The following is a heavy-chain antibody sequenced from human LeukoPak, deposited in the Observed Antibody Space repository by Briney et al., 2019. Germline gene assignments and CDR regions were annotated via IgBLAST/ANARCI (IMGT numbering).Heavy chain of an antibody. Sequence: GGSLRLSCAASGFTFSSYGMSWVRQAPGKGLEWVSVISGSGGSTYYADSVKGRFTISRDNSKNTLYLQMNSLRAEDTAVYYCAKTVQHYDILTGYYPQAYYYYMDVWGKGTTVTISS. CDR3: AKTVQHYDILTGYYPQAYYYYMDV. D-gene: IGHD3-9*01. CDR1: GFTFSSYG. J-gene: IGHJ6*03. V-gene: IGHV3-23*01. CDR2: ISGSGGST.